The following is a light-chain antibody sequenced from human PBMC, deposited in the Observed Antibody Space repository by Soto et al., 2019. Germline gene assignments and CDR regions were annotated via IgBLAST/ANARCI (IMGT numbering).Light chain of an antibody. V-gene: IGLV1-40*01. CDR3: SSYTSSSTRV. CDR2: EVS. Sequence: QSVLAQPPSVSGAPGQRVTISCTGSSSNIGAGYDVHWYQQFPGTAPKLMIYEVSNRPSGVSNRFSGSKSGNTASLTISGLQAEDEADYYCSSYTSSSTRVFGGGTKLTVL. J-gene: IGLJ3*02. CDR1: SSNIGAGYD.